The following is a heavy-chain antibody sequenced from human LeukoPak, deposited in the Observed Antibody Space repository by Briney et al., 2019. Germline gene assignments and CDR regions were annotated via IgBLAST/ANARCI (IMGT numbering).Heavy chain of an antibody. D-gene: IGHD2-21*01. V-gene: IGHV4-39*07. CDR3: ARDHYCDGRRRFDP. CDR1: GGSVTTGTYH. Sequence: SETLSLTCSVSGGSVTTGTYHWAWSRQPPGKGLEWIGSVYFDGGTHYNRSLQSRVAMSVDTSKDQSSLRLRAVTAPVRAVYYCARDHYCDGRRRFDPWRQAILL. J-gene: IGHJ5*02. CDR2: VYFDGGT.